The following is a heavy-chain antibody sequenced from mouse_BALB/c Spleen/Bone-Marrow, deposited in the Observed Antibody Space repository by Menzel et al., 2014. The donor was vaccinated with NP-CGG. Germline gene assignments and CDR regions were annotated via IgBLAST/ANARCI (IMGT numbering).Heavy chain of an antibody. Sequence: EVKLVESGGGLVKSGGSLKLSCAASGFSFNSYGMSWVRQTPEKRLEWDATISGGGSYTFYPDSVKGRFTISRDNAKNNLYLQLSSLRSEDTALYYCARHAYYDQTEVSFVYWGQGTLVTVSA. J-gene: IGHJ3*01. CDR1: GFSFNSYG. CDR2: ISGGGSYT. D-gene: IGHD2-4*01. V-gene: IGHV5-9-2*01. CDR3: ARHAYYDQTEVSFVY.